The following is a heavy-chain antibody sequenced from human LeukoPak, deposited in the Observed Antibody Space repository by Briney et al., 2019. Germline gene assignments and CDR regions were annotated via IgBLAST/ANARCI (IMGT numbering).Heavy chain of an antibody. CDR3: AREVRAYSSSWYVFDY. Sequence: SETLSLTCTVSGGSISSYYWSWIRQPVGKGLEWIGRIYTSGSTNYNPSLKSRVTMSVDTSKNQFSLKLSSVTAADTAVYYCAREVRAYSSSWYVFDYWGQGTLVTVSS. CDR1: GGSISSYY. CDR2: IYTSGST. D-gene: IGHD6-13*01. J-gene: IGHJ4*02. V-gene: IGHV4-4*07.